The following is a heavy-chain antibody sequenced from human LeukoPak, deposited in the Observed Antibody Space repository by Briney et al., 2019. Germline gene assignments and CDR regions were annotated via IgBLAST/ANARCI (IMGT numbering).Heavy chain of an antibody. V-gene: IGHV3-66*01. CDR3: ARGQYYGSQSSRAFDF. CDR2: IYVGGGT. Sequence: AGGSLRLSCAASGFTFSNAWMSWVRQAPGKGLEWVSIIYVGGGTYYADSVKGRFTMSRDNSKNTLYLQMNSLRADDTAVYYCARGQYYGSQSSRAFDFWAQGTLVTVSS. CDR1: GFTFSNAW. D-gene: IGHD3-10*01. J-gene: IGHJ4*02.